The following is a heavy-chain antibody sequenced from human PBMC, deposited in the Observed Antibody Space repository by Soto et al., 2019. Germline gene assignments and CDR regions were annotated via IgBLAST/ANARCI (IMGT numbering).Heavy chain of an antibody. Sequence: GGSLRLSCAASGFTFSSYGMHWVRQAPGKGLEWVAVIWYDGSNKYYADSVKGRFTISRDNSKNTLYLQMNSLRAEDTAVYYCARDLIVVVPAASFAFDIWGQGTMVTVSS. CDR3: ARDLIVVVPAASFAFDI. D-gene: IGHD2-2*01. V-gene: IGHV3-33*01. J-gene: IGHJ3*02. CDR2: IWYDGSNK. CDR1: GFTFSSYG.